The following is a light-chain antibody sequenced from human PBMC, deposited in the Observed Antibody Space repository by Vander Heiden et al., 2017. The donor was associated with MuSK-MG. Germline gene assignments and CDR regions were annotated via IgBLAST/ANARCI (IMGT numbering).Light chain of an antibody. J-gene: IGKJ1*01. CDR2: AAS. V-gene: IGKV1-39*01. CDR3: QQNNNTRR. CDR1: QDISSY. Sequence: DIQMTQSPSSLSASVGDRVTITCQASQDISSYLNWYQQKPGKAPKLLIYAASNLQNGVPSRFSGSGSGTDFTLTISSLQPEDFATYYCQQNNNTRRFGQGTKVEIK.